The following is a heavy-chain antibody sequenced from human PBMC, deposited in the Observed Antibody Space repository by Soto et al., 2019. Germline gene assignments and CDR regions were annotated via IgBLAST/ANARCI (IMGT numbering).Heavy chain of an antibody. Sequence: SETLSLTCTVSGGSISSYYWSWIRQPPGKGLEWIGYIYYSGSTNYNPSLKSRVTISVDTSKNQFSLKLSSVTAADTAVYYCARGMTTVIPDYWGQGTLVTVSS. CDR2: IYYSGST. CDR3: ARGMTTVIPDY. CDR1: GGSISSYY. V-gene: IGHV4-59*01. D-gene: IGHD4-17*01. J-gene: IGHJ4*02.